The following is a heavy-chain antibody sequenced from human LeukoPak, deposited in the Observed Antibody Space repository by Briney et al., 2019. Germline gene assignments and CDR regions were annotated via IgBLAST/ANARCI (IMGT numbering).Heavy chain of an antibody. V-gene: IGHV4-34*01. CDR1: GGSFSGYY. D-gene: IGHD3-10*01. CDR2: IMHSGNT. J-gene: IGHJ4*02. CDR3: ARGLNMGFVTMVRGVTVDY. Sequence: PSETLSLTCAVYGGSFSGYYWSWIRQPPGKGLEWIGEIMHSGNTNYNPSLKSRVTISVDTSKNQFSLKLSSVTAADTAVYYCARGLNMGFVTMVRGVTVDYWGQGTLVTVST.